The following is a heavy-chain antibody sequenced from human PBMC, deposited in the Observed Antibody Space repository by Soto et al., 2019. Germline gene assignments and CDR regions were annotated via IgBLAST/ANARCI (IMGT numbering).Heavy chain of an antibody. J-gene: IGHJ4*02. D-gene: IGHD5-12*01. CDR3: ARAPAPIVAMIHYFDY. CDR1: GGSFSGYY. V-gene: IGHV4-34*01. Sequence: PSETLSLTCAVYGGSFSGYYWNWIRQPPGKGLEWIGEINHSGSTNYNPSLKSRVTISVDTSKNEFSLKLSSVTAADTAVYYCARAPAPIVAMIHYFDYWGQGTLVTVSS. CDR2: INHSGST.